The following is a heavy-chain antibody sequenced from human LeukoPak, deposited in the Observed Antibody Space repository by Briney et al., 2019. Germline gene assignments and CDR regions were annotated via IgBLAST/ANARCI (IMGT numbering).Heavy chain of an antibody. V-gene: IGHV3-66*01. J-gene: IGHJ4*02. CDR3: ARGITMVRGAFDY. Sequence: GGSLRLSCAASGFTVSSNYMSWVRQAPGKGLEWVSVISSGGSTYYADSVKGRFTISRDNSKNTLYLQMNSLRAEDTAVYYCARGITMVRGAFDYWGQGTLVTVSS. CDR1: GFTVSSNY. CDR2: ISSGGST. D-gene: IGHD3-10*01.